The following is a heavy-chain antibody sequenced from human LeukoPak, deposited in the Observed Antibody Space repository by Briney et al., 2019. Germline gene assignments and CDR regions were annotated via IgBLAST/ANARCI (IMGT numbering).Heavy chain of an antibody. Sequence: GRSLRLSCAASGFTFSSYAMHWVRQAPGKGLEWVAFIRYDGSNKYYADSVKGRFTISRDNSKNTLYLQMNSLRAEDTAVYYCAKDLVAGYSSSPDDYWGQGTLVTVSS. CDR3: AKDLVAGYSSSPDDY. CDR1: GFTFSSYA. V-gene: IGHV3-30*02. CDR2: IRYDGSNK. D-gene: IGHD6-13*01. J-gene: IGHJ4*02.